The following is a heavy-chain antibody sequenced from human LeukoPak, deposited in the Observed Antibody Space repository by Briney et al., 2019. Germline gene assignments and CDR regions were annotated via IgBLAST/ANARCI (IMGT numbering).Heavy chain of an antibody. V-gene: IGHV1-46*01. Sequence: ASVKVSCKASGYIFTSYYMHWLRQAPGQGLEWVGLINPTGGRTTYAQNFQGGVTMTRDTSTTTVYMEVSSLRSEDTAVYYCARAGYDSSGYYSYWGQGTLVTVSS. CDR3: ARAGYDSSGYYSY. D-gene: IGHD3-22*01. CDR1: GYIFTSYY. CDR2: INPTGGRT. J-gene: IGHJ4*02.